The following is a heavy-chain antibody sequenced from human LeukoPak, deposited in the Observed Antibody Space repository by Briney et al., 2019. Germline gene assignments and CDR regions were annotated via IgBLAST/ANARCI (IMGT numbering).Heavy chain of an antibody. Sequence: SHIRSLTPYIGGASSSRGGYYSSGIRQHPRKGLEWIGYIYYSGSTYHNPSLKSRVTISVDTSKNQFSLKLSSVTAADTAVYYCARDQFGGSGSYFLFDYWGQGTLVTVSS. V-gene: IGHV4-31*03. CDR2: IYYSGST. J-gene: IGHJ4*02. CDR1: GASSSRGGYY. CDR3: ARDQFGGSGSYFLFDY. D-gene: IGHD3-10*01.